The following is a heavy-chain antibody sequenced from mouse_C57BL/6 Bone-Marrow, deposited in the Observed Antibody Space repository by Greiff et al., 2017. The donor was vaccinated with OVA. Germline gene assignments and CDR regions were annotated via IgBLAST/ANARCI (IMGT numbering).Heavy chain of an antibody. V-gene: IGHV1-59*01. CDR1: GYTFTSYW. J-gene: IGHJ2*01. CDR2: IDPSDSYT. Sequence: VQLQQPGAELVRPGTSVKLSCKASGYTFTSYWMHWVKQRPGQGLEWIGVIDPSDSYTNYNQKFKGKATLTVDTSSSTAYMQLSSLTSEDSAVYYCARLDYYYGSSYDDWGQGTTLTVSS. CDR3: ARLDYYYGSSYDD. D-gene: IGHD1-1*01.